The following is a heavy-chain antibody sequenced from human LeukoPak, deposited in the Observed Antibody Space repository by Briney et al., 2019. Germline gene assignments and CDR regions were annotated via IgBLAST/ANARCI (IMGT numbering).Heavy chain of an antibody. CDR3: AKGRSSSLDPIDY. Sequence: GGSLRLSCAASGFTFDDYAMYWVRQAPRKGLEWVSLISWDGGSTYYADSVKGRFTISRDNNKKSPYLQMNSLRPEDTALYYCAKGRSSSLDPIDYWGQGTLVTVSS. D-gene: IGHD6-13*01. CDR2: ISWDGGST. V-gene: IGHV3-43D*04. CDR1: GFTFDDYA. J-gene: IGHJ4*02.